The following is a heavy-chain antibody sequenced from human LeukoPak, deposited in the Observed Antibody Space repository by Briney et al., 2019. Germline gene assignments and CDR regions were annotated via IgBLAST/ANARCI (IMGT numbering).Heavy chain of an antibody. J-gene: IGHJ4*02. V-gene: IGHV3-23*01. D-gene: IGHD6-19*01. CDR3: ARSSGWGPVDY. CDR1: GFTFSSYA. Sequence: GGSLRLSCAASGFTFSSYAMSWVRQAPGKGLEWVSAISGSGCSTYYGDSVKGRFTISRDNSKNTLYLQMNSLRAEDTAVYYCARSSGWGPVDYWGQGTLVTVSS. CDR2: ISGSGCST.